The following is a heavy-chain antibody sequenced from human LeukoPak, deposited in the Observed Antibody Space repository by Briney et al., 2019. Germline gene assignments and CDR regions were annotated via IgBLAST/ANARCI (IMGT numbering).Heavy chain of an antibody. D-gene: IGHD6-19*01. Sequence: PGGSPRLSCAASGFTFDDYAMHWVRQAPGKGLEWVSGISWNSGSIGYADSVKGRFTISRDNAKNSLYLQMNSLRAEDTALYYCAKDAYSSGWYEGYFDYWGQGTLVTVSS. CDR2: ISWNSGSI. V-gene: IGHV3-9*01. CDR3: AKDAYSSGWYEGYFDY. CDR1: GFTFDDYA. J-gene: IGHJ4*02.